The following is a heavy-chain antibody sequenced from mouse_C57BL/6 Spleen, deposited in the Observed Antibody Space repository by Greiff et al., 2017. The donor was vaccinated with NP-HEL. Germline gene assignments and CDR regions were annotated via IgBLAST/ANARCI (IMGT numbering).Heavy chain of an antibody. CDR1: GYTFTSYW. Sequence: VQLQQPGAELVKPGASVKLSCKASGYTFTSYWMHWVKQRPGQGLEWIGMIHPNSGSTNYNEKFKSKATLTVDKSSSTAYMQLSSLTSEDSAVYYCARLGEKAYFDYWGQGTTLTVSS. CDR3: ARLGEKAYFDY. J-gene: IGHJ2*01. V-gene: IGHV1-64*01. CDR2: IHPNSGST.